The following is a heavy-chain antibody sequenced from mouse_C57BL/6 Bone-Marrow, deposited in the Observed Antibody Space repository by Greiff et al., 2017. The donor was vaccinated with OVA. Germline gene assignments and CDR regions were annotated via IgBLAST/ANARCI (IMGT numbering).Heavy chain of an antibody. D-gene: IGHD2-5*01. CDR3: ARSYYSNFAWFAY. CDR1: GFSLTSYG. V-gene: IGHV2-6*03. CDR2: IWSDGST. J-gene: IGHJ3*01. Sequence: VNVVESGPGLVAPSQSLSITCTVSGFSLTSYGVHWVRQPPGKGLEWLVVIWSDGSTTYNSALKSRLSISKDNSKSQVFLKMNSLQTDDTAMYYCARSYYSNFAWFAYWGQGTLVTVSA.